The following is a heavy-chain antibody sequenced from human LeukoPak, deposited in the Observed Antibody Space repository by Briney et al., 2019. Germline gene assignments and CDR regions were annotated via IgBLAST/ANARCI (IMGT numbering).Heavy chain of an antibody. Sequence: GGSLRLSCAASGFTFDDYAMHWVRQAPGKGLEWVSGISWNSGSIGYADSVKGRFTISRDNAKNSLYLQMNSLRAEDTALYYCAKESGAARRDFDYWGQGTLVTVSS. V-gene: IGHV3-9*01. J-gene: IGHJ4*02. CDR2: ISWNSGSI. D-gene: IGHD6-6*01. CDR1: GFTFDDYA. CDR3: AKESGAARRDFDY.